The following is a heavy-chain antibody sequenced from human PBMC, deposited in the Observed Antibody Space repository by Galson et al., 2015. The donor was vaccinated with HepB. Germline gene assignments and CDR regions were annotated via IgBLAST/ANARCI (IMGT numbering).Heavy chain of an antibody. D-gene: IGHD3-10*01. J-gene: IGHJ4*02. CDR1: GFTFSSYA. CDR3: AKEGITMVRMYYFDY. Sequence: SLRLSCAASGFTFSSYAMHWVRQAPGKGLEWVAVISYDGSNKYYADSVKGRFTISRDNSKNTLYLQMNSLRAEDTAVYYCAKEGITMVRMYYFDYWGQGTLVTVSS. V-gene: IGHV3-30*04. CDR2: ISYDGSNK.